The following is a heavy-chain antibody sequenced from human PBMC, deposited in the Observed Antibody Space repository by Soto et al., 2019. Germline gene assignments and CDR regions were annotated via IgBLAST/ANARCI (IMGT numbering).Heavy chain of an antibody. D-gene: IGHD2-15*01. Sequence: SVKVSCKASGFTFTSSAMQWVRQARGQRLEWIGWIVVGSGNTNYAQKFQERVTITRDMSTSTAYMELNSLRAEDTAVYYCAKTSVVVAQYGMDVWGQGTTVTVS. V-gene: IGHV1-58*02. CDR3: AKTSVVVAQYGMDV. J-gene: IGHJ6*02. CDR1: GFTFTSSA. CDR2: IVVGSGNT.